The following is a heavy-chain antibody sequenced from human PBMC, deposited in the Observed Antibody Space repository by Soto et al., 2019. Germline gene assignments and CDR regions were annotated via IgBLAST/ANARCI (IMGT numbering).Heavy chain of an antibody. CDR1: GGTFSSYA. D-gene: IGHD2-21*02. V-gene: IGHV1-69*13. CDR3: ARDRWYKGMGGGNSVGYDY. CDR2: IIPIFGTA. J-gene: IGHJ4*02. Sequence: GASVKVSCKASGGTFSSYAISWVRQAPGQGLEWMGGIIPIFGTANYAQKFQGRVTITADESTSTAYMELSSLRSEDTAVYYCARDRWYKGMGGGNSVGYDYWGQGTLVTVSS.